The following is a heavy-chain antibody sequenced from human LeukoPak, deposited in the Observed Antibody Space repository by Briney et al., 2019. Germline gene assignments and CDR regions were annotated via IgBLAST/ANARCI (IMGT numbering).Heavy chain of an antibody. CDR2: ISGGSSYI. Sequence: PGGSLRLSCAASGFNFNIFTMNWVRQAPGKGLEWVSSISGGSSYIYYADSVKGRFTISRDNSKNRLYLQMNSLRPEDTAVYYCARDWTMIPVVGGAFDIWGQGTMVTVSS. CDR1: GFNFNIFT. CDR3: ARDWTMIPVVGGAFDI. V-gene: IGHV3-21*04. J-gene: IGHJ3*02. D-gene: IGHD3-22*01.